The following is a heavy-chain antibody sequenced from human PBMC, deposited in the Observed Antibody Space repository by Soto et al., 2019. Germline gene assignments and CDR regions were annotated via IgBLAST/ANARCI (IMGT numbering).Heavy chain of an antibody. J-gene: IGHJ4*02. CDR1: GGSISSGGYY. Sequence: SETLSLTCTVSGGSISSGGYYWSWIRQHPGKGLEWIGYIYYSGSTYYNPSLKSRVTISVDTSKNQFSLKLSSVTAADTAVYYCARGVVVPAALDERGQGTLVTVSS. CDR2: IYYSGST. V-gene: IGHV4-31*03. CDR3: ARGVVVPAALDE. D-gene: IGHD2-2*01.